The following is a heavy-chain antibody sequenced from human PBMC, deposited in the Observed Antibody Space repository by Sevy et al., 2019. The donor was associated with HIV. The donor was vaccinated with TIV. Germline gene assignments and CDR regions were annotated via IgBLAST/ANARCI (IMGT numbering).Heavy chain of an antibody. D-gene: IGHD2-2*01. CDR2: ISGSSSYI. V-gene: IGHV3-21*06. CDR1: GFTFSDYY. Sequence: GGSLRLSCAASGFTFSDYYMNWVRQAPGKGLEWVSSISGSSSYIHYADSVRGRFTISRDNAKNSLYLQMISLRVDDTAVSFCARDGGCSSTSCLLYFDTWGQGALVTVSS. J-gene: IGHJ4*02. CDR3: ARDGGCSSTSCLLYFDT.